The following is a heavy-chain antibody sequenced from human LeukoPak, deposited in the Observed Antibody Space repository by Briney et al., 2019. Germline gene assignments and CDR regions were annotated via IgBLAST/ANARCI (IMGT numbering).Heavy chain of an antibody. CDR1: GYSFTSYW. Sequence: ESLKISCKGSGYSFTSYWIGWVRQMPGKGLEWMGIIYPGDSDTRYSPSFQGQVTISADKSISTAYLQWSSLKASDTAMYYCARGSLYGGPSGDAFDIWGQGTMVTVSS. CDR2: IYPGDSDT. D-gene: IGHD4/OR15-4a*01. J-gene: IGHJ3*02. CDR3: ARGSLYGGPSGDAFDI. V-gene: IGHV5-51*01.